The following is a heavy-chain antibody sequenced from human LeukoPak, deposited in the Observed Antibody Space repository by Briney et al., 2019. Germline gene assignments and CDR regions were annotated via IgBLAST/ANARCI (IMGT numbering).Heavy chain of an antibody. J-gene: IGHJ4*02. CDR2: IWTDERT. CDR1: GFTVRGNS. Sequence: LPGGSLRLSCAASGFTVRGNSMGWVRQAPGRGLDWVPTIWTDERTFYADSVKGRFTISRDNSKNTLYPQMNSLRAEDTAVYYCATLAAHYYDSSGNTPPDNADFDYWGQGTLVTVSS. D-gene: IGHD3-22*01. CDR3: ATLAAHYYDSSGNTPPDNADFDY. V-gene: IGHV3-53*01.